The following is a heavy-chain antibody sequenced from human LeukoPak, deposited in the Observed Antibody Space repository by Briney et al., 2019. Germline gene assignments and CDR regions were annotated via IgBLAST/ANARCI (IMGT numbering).Heavy chain of an antibody. Sequence: SETLSLTCAVYGGSFSGYYWSWIRQPPGKGLEWIGEINHSGSTNHNPSLKSRVTISVDTSKNQFSLKLSSVTAADTAVYYCARGPNRYYYDSSGLGLYWGQGTLVTVSS. D-gene: IGHD3-22*01. CDR1: GGSFSGYY. CDR2: INHSGST. V-gene: IGHV4-34*01. J-gene: IGHJ4*02. CDR3: ARGPNRYYYDSSGLGLY.